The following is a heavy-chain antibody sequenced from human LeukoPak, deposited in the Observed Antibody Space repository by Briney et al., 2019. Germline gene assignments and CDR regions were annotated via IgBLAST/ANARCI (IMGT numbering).Heavy chain of an antibody. CDR1: GFTFSSYA. Sequence: GGSLRLSCAASGFTFSSYAMSWVRQAPGKGLEWVSAISGTGGGTYYADSVKGRFTISRDNSKNTLYLQMNSLRAEDTAVYYCAKCWNYYDSSLDHWGQGTLVTVSS. D-gene: IGHD3-22*01. CDR2: ISGTGGGT. J-gene: IGHJ4*02. CDR3: AKCWNYYDSSLDH. V-gene: IGHV3-23*01.